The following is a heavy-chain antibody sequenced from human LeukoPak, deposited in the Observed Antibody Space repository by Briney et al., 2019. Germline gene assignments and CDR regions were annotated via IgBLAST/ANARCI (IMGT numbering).Heavy chain of an antibody. CDR2: IYHSGST. V-gene: IGHV4-30-2*01. D-gene: IGHD2-2*01. CDR1: GGSISRGGYS. J-gene: IGHJ3*02. Sequence: SQTLSLTCAVSGGSISRGGYSWSWIRQPPGKGLEWIGYIYHSGSTYYNPSLKSRVTISVDRSKNQFSLKLSSVTAADTAVYYCARGEYCSSTSCLGDDAFDIWGQGTMVTVSS. CDR3: ARGEYCSSTSCLGDDAFDI.